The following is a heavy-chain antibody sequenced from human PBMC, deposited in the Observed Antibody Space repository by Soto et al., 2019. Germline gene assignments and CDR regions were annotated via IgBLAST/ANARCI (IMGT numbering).Heavy chain of an antibody. CDR3: ARVRRWLPEEMVDL. J-gene: IGHJ5*02. Sequence: QGQLHHWGAGQLRASETLSLTCGVSGGSISGYYWSWNRQPPGKGLEWIGEVNDSGNSNYNPSLQTRVVISVDKRTIEFSLELTTVTAADTGVYYCARVRRWLPEEMVDLWGQGALVTVSS. CDR2: VNDSGNS. CDR1: GGSISGYY. D-gene: IGHD5-12*01. V-gene: IGHV4-34*01.